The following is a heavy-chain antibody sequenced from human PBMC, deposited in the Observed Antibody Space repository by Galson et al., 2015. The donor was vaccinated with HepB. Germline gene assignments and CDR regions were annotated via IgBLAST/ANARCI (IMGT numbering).Heavy chain of an antibody. V-gene: IGHV1-58*01. CDR1: GFTFTSSA. J-gene: IGHJ4*02. D-gene: IGHD3-10*01. Sequence: SVKVSCKASGFTFTSSAVQWVRQARGQRLEWIGWIVVGSGNTNYAQKFQERVTITRDMSTSTAYMELSSLRSEDTAVYYCAAGKVDGSGSYFWGQGTLVTVSS. CDR2: IVVGSGNT. CDR3: AAGKVDGSGSYF.